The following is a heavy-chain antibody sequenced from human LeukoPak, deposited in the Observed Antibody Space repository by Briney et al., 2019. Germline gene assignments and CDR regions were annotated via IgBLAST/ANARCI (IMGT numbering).Heavy chain of an antibody. CDR1: GFTFSSYG. V-gene: IGHV3-30*02. Sequence: GGSLRLSCAASGFTFSSYGMHWVRQAPGKGLEWVAFIRYDGSNKYYADSVKGRFTISRDNSKNTLYLQMNSLRAEDTAVYYCAKDPQYYYYYYMDVWGKGTTVTVSS. CDR2: IRYDGSNK. J-gene: IGHJ6*03. CDR3: AKDPQYYYYYYMDV.